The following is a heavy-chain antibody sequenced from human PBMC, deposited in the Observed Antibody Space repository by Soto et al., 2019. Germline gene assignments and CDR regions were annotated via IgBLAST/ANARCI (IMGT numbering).Heavy chain of an antibody. Sequence: GASVKVSCKASGYSFATYGFSWVRQAPGQGLECVGWISAHNGDTHYSQKFQGRVTLTTDTSTNTGYMELRSLTSDDTAVYFCAYEPIYYNDGSGYYPLGHWGQGTLVTVSS. J-gene: IGHJ4*02. CDR3: AYEPIYYNDGSGYYPLGH. V-gene: IGHV1-18*04. CDR2: ISAHNGDT. D-gene: IGHD3-22*01. CDR1: GYSFATYG.